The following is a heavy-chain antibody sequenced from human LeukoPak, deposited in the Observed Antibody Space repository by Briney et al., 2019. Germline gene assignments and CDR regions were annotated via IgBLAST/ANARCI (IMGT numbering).Heavy chain of an antibody. D-gene: IGHD1-1*01. V-gene: IGHV3-23*01. Sequence: GGSLRLSCAASGFTFSSYAMSWVRQAPGKGLEWVLAISGSGGSTYYADSVKGRFTISRDNSKNTVYLQMNSLRVEDTAIYYCARGQEFDDGVFDSWGQGTLVTVSS. J-gene: IGHJ4*02. CDR1: GFTFSSYA. CDR3: ARGQEFDDGVFDS. CDR2: ISGSGGST.